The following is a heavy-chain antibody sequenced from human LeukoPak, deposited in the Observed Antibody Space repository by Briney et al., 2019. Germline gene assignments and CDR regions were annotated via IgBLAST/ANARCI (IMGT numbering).Heavy chain of an antibody. D-gene: IGHD3-10*01. Sequence: GGSLRLSCAASGFTFSSYAMHWVRQAPGKGLEWVAVISYDGSNKYYADSVKGRFTISRDNSKNTLYLQMNSLRAEDTAVYYCARDSVLWGFGELPTYYFDYWGQGTLVTVSS. CDR2: ISYDGSNK. CDR1: GFTFSSYA. CDR3: ARDSVLWGFGELPTYYFDY. J-gene: IGHJ4*02. V-gene: IGHV3-30-3*01.